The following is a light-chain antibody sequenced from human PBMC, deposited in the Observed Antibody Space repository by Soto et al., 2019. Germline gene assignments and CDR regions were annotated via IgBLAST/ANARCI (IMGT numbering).Light chain of an antibody. J-gene: IGKJ2*01. CDR3: QQYGRSPFT. V-gene: IGKV3-20*01. CDR1: QRITNNF. CDR2: GAS. Sequence: EIVLTQSPGTLSLSPGERATLSCRASQRITNNFLAWFQQKPGLAPRLLIHGASTRASGVPDRFSGGGSETDFVLTISRLEPEDFAVYYCQQYGRSPFTFGQGTKLQIK.